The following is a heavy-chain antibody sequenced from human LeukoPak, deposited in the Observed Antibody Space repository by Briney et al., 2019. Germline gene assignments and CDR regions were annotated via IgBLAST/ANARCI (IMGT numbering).Heavy chain of an antibody. CDR3: ARVGYYDSSGYYYGGLDY. V-gene: IGHV4-38-2*01. J-gene: IGHJ4*02. Sequence: SETLSLTCAVYGGSFSGYYWGWIRQPPGKGLEWIGSIYHSGSTYYNPSLKSRVTISVDTSKNQFSLKLSSVTAADTAVYYCARVGYYDSSGYYYGGLDYWGQGTLVTVSS. CDR2: IYHSGST. D-gene: IGHD3-22*01. CDR1: GGSFSGYY.